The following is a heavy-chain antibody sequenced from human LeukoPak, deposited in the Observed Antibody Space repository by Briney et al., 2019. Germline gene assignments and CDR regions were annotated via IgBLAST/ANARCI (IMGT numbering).Heavy chain of an antibody. CDR2: ICGSGGST. D-gene: IGHD3-22*01. Sequence: GGSLRLSCAASGFTFSSYAMSWFRQAPGEGLEWVSAICGSGGSTYYADSVKGRFTISRDNSKNTLYLQMNSLRAEDTAVYYCAKDLFLVQYDAFDIWGQGTMVTVSS. CDR1: GFTFSSYA. V-gene: IGHV3-23*01. CDR3: AKDLFLVQYDAFDI. J-gene: IGHJ3*02.